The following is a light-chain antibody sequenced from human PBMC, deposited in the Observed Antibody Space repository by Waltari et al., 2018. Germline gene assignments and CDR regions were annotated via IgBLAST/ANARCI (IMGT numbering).Light chain of an antibody. CDR1: SSNIENNN. J-gene: IGLJ3*02. V-gene: IGLV1-47*01. CDR2: MND. CDR3: AAWDASLGAWL. Sequence: QSVLTQPPSASGAPAQRVTISCSGSSSNIENNNVYWYQQVPGTAPKNLIHMNDERPSGVPDRFSGSKSGTSASLAISGLRSEDEAHYYCAAWDASLGAWLFGGGTKLTVL.